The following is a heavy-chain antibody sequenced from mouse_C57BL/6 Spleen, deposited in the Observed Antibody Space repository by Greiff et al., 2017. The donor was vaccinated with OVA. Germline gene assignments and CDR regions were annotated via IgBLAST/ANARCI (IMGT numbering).Heavy chain of an antibody. CDR1: GFTFSSYA. J-gene: IGHJ1*03. Sequence: EVQVVESGGGLVKPGGSLSLSCAASGFTFSSYAMSWVRQTPEKRLEWVATISDGGSYTYYPANVKGRFTISRDNAKNSLYLQMSHLKSEDTATYYCAREVATEYFDDWGTGTSVTVSS. CDR3: AREVATEYFDD. D-gene: IGHD1-1*02. CDR2: ISDGGSYT. V-gene: IGHV5-4*01.